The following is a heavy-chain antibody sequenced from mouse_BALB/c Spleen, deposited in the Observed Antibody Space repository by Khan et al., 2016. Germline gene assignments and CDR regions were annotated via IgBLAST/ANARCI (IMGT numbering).Heavy chain of an antibody. V-gene: IGHV1-7*01. D-gene: IGHD1-1*01. CDR3: ATVGAYYAMDY. J-gene: IGHJ4*01. CDR1: GYTFTSYW. CDR2: INPSTGYT. Sequence: VQLQESGAELAKPGASVKMSCKASGYTFTSYWMHWVKQRPGQGLEWIGYINPSTGYTEYNQKFKDKATLTADKSSSTAYMQLSSLTSEDSAVYYCATVGAYYAMDYWGQGTSVTVSS.